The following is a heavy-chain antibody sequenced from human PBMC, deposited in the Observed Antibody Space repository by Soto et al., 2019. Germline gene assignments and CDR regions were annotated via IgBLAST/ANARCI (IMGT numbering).Heavy chain of an antibody. J-gene: IGHJ4*02. Sequence: QVQLVQSGAEVKKPGASVKVSCKASGSTLTTSDITRVRQATGQGLEWMGVMNPNSGTTGYAQRFQGRVTMTWDTSIFTAYMELSSLRSDDAAVYYCATLASCGGDCYYFDSWGQGTLVTVSS. V-gene: IGHV1-8*01. CDR2: MNPNSGTT. D-gene: IGHD2-21*02. CDR1: GSTLTTSD. CDR3: ATLASCGGDCYYFDS.